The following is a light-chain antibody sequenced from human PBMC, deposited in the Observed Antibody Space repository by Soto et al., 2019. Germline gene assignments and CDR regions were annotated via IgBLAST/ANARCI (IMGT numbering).Light chain of an antibody. Sequence: EIVLTQSPGTLSLSPGERATLSCRASQSVSTNYLAWYQQKPGQAPRLLIYGASSRATGIPDRFSGSGSGTDFTLTINRLAPEYFVVYYCQHYDNSPLTFGGGTKVEIK. V-gene: IGKV3-20*01. J-gene: IGKJ4*01. CDR3: QHYDNSPLT. CDR2: GAS. CDR1: QSVSTNY.